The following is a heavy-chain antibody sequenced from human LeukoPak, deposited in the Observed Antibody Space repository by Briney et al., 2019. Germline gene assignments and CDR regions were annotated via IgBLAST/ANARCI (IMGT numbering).Heavy chain of an antibody. Sequence: GGSLRLSCAASGFTFSSYGMHWVRQAPGKGLEWVSYITSSGSAIYYADSVRGRFTITRDNVKNSLSLQMNSLRAEDTAVYNCAKDSSITDPYYGMDVWGQGTMVTVS. CDR1: GFTFSSYG. D-gene: IGHD3-3*01. J-gene: IGHJ6*02. CDR3: AKDSSITDPYYGMDV. CDR2: ITSSGSAI. V-gene: IGHV3-48*03.